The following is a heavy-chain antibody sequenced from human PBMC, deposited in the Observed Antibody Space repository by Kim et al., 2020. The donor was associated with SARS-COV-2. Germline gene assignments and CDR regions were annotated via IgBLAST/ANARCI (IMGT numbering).Heavy chain of an antibody. J-gene: IGHJ4*02. CDR3: ARLPDAKLFNFDY. CDR2: IDPSDSYT. Sequence: GESLKISCKSSGYSFTSNWITWVRQVPGKGLEWMGRIDPSDSYTHYSPSFRGNVTISADKSISTAYLQWSSLQASDTAMYYCARLPDAKLFNFDYWAQGTLVTVSS. CDR1: GYSFTSNW. D-gene: IGHD2-2*01. V-gene: IGHV5-10-1*01.